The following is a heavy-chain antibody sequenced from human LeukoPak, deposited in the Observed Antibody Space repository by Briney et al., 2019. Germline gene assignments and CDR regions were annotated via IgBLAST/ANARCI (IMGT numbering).Heavy chain of an antibody. CDR1: GFTVNSNY. CDR2: ISGSGGST. V-gene: IGHV3-23*01. J-gene: IGHJ4*02. Sequence: GGSLRLSCAASGFTVNSNYMNWVRQAPGKGLEWVSAISGSGGSTYYADSVKGRFTISRDNSKNTLYLQMNSLRAEDTAVYYCAKDRSSGWRGDYWGQGTLVTVSS. CDR3: AKDRSSGWRGDY. D-gene: IGHD6-19*01.